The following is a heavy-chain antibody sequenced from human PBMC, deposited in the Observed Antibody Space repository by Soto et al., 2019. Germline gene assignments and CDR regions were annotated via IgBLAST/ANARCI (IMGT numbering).Heavy chain of an antibody. Sequence: EVQLVESGGGLVRPGGSLSLPCAAFGSTFSKYSINWVGQAQGKGLEWVSSISRTTNYIYYADSMKGRFTVSRDNAKNSVYLDMNSLSAEDTAVYYCARESEDLTSNFDYWGQGTLVTVSS. CDR1: GSTFSKYS. CDR3: ARESEDLTSNFDY. J-gene: IGHJ4*02. CDR2: ISRTTNYI. V-gene: IGHV3-21*01.